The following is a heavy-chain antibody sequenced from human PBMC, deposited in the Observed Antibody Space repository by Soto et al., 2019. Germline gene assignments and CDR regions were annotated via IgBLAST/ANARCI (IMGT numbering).Heavy chain of an antibody. D-gene: IGHD4-17*01. Sequence: EVQLLESGGGLVQPGGSLRPSCAASGFTFSSHAMSWVRQAPGKGLEWVSAISGSGDITYYTDSVRGRFTISRDNSKNTVDLQMNSLRAEDTALYYCATGPSTVTSVYFYYGMGVWGKGTTVTVSS. V-gene: IGHV3-23*01. CDR3: ATGPSTVTSVYFYYGMGV. CDR1: GFTFSSHA. CDR2: ISGSGDIT. J-gene: IGHJ6*04.